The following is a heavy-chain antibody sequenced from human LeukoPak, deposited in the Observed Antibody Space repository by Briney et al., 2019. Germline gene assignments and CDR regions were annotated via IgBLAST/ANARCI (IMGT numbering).Heavy chain of an antibody. CDR3: ARTYYYGSGSRRRTYYFDY. D-gene: IGHD3-10*01. CDR2: INHSGST. V-gene: IGHV4-34*01. CDR1: GGSFSGYY. Sequence: SETLSLTCAVYGGSFSGYYWSWTRQPPGKGLEWIGEINHSGSTNYNPSLKSRVTISVDTSKNQFSLKLSSVTAADTAVYYCARTYYYGSGSRRRTYYFDYWGQGTLVTVSS. J-gene: IGHJ4*02.